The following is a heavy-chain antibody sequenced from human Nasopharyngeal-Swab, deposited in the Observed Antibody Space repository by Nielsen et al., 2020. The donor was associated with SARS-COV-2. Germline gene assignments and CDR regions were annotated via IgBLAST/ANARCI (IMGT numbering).Heavy chain of an antibody. D-gene: IGHD3-9*01. V-gene: IGHV3-30*18. Sequence: GESLKISCAASGFSFSSHGMHWVRQAPGKGLEWVAVISNDGSNIHYADSVKGRFTISRGNSKNTLYLQMNSLRAEDTAVYYCAKDPYRVIVATGNYFDYWGQGTLVTVSS. CDR2: ISNDGSNI. CDR1: GFSFSSHG. J-gene: IGHJ4*02. CDR3: AKDPYRVIVATGNYFDY.